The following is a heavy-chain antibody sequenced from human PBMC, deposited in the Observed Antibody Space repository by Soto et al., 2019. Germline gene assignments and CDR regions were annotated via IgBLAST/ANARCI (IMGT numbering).Heavy chain of an antibody. CDR3: AKDQLGAGRDY. V-gene: IGHV3-23*01. Sequence: GEALKISCAASGFTFSSYAMSWVRQAPGKGLGGVSAISGSGVRTYYADSVKGRFTISSDNSKNTLYLQMNSLRAEATAVYYCAKDQLGAGRDYWGQGTLVTVSS. D-gene: IGHD6-19*01. J-gene: IGHJ4*02. CDR2: ISGSGVRT. CDR1: GFTFSSYA.